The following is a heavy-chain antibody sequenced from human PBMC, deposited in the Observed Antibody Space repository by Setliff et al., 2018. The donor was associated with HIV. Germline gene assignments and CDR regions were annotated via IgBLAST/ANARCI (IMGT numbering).Heavy chain of an antibody. V-gene: IGHV4-30-4*08. CDR3: ARDKGRPHYYDDTGSYRSDALDI. J-gene: IGHJ3*02. CDR1: GDSLRGGDYY. Sequence: PSETLSLTCSVSGDSLRGGDYYYNWIRQSPEKGLEWIGYVSHTGYTYYNPSLKSRVDMSLDISKNQFSLNVSFVTAADTAVYYCARDKGRPHYYDDTGSYRSDALDIWGQGTMVTV. CDR2: VSHTGYT. D-gene: IGHD3-22*01.